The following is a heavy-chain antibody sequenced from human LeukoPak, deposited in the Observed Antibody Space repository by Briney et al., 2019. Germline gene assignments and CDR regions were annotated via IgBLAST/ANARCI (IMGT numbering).Heavy chain of an antibody. J-gene: IGHJ4*02. D-gene: IGHD3-22*01. CDR2: IQKDGSEK. CDR1: GFTFSNHW. V-gene: IGHV3-7*01. Sequence: PGGSLRLSCVASGFTFSNHWMSWVRQAPGKGLEWVANIQKDGSEKHYVASVEGRFTISRDNAENSLFLQVNSLRADDTAVYYCVRLWDNSGFFGYWGQGALVTVSS. CDR3: VRLWDNSGFFGY.